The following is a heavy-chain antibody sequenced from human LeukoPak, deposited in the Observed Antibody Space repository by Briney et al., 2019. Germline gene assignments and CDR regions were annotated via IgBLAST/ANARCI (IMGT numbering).Heavy chain of an antibody. D-gene: IGHD1-20*01. CDR1: GDSVSSNSAA. J-gene: IGHJ5*02. CDR3: ARSARYNWNDLGWFDP. Sequence: SQTLSLTCAISGDSVSSNSAAWNWIRQSPSRGLEWLGRTYYRSKWYNDYAVSVKSRITINPDTSKTQSSLQLNSVTPEDTAVYYCARSARYNWNDLGWFDPWGQGTLVTVSS. V-gene: IGHV6-1*01. CDR2: TYYRSKWYN.